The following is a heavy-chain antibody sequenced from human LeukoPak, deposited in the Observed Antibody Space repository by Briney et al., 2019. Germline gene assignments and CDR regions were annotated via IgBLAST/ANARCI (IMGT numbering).Heavy chain of an antibody. D-gene: IGHD6-13*01. J-gene: IGHJ5*02. V-gene: IGHV4-38-2*02. CDR3: ARGYSSSWYLNWFDP. CDR2: IYHTGST. Sequence: TSETLSLTCTVSGYSISSGYYWAWLRQTPGKGLEWIGNIYHTGSTYYNPSLKSRVTISVDTSRNQFSLKLNSVTAADTAVYYCARGYSSSWYLNWFDPWGQGTLVTVSS. CDR1: GYSISSGYY.